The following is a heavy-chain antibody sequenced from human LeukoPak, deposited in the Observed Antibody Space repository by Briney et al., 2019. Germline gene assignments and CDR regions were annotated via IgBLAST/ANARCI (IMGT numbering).Heavy chain of an antibody. Sequence: SQTLSLTCAISGDSVSSNSVTWNWIRQSPSRGLGWLGRTYYRSKWYNDYAVSVRSRMTINPDTSKNQFSLQLNSVTPEDTAVYYCARVGTTTGWFDPWGQGILVTVSS. CDR3: ARVGTTTGWFDP. J-gene: IGHJ5*02. CDR1: GDSVSSNSVT. D-gene: IGHD1-26*01. CDR2: TYYRSKWYN. V-gene: IGHV6-1*01.